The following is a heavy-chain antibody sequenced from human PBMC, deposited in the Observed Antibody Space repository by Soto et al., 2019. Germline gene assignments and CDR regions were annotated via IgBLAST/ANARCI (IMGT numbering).Heavy chain of an antibody. Sequence: EVQLVESGGGLVQPGGSLRLSCAASGFTFSDYWMSWVRQAPGKGLECVANIKRDGSEKYYVDPVKGRFTISRDNAKNSLYLQMNSLRAEDTAVYYCATSMGRGGNDYWGQGTLATVSS. CDR3: ATSMGRGGNDY. V-gene: IGHV3-7*05. CDR2: IKRDGSEK. J-gene: IGHJ4*02. CDR1: GFTFSDYW. D-gene: IGHD3-10*01.